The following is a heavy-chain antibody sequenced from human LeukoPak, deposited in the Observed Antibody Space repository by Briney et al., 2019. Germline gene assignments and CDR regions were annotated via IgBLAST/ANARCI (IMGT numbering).Heavy chain of an antibody. V-gene: IGHV1-24*01. Sequence: ASVKVSCKASGYTFTGYYMHWVRQAPGKGLEWMGGFDPEDGETIYAQKFQGRVTMTEDTSTDTAYMELSSLRSEDTAVYYCATAGTKGVPAVYWGQGTLVTVSS. D-gene: IGHD2-2*01. CDR1: GYTFTGYY. CDR2: FDPEDGET. CDR3: ATAGTKGVPAVY. J-gene: IGHJ4*02.